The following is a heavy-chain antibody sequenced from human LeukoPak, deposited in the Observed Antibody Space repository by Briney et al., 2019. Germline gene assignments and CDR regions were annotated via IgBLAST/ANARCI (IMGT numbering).Heavy chain of an antibody. CDR3: ARWSSGWSNAFDL. CDR1: GGSISSYY. Sequence: SETLSLTCTVSGGSISSYYWSWIRQPPGKGLEWIGYIYYSGNTNYNPSLKSRVTISVDTSKNQFSLKPSSVTAADTAVYYCARWSSGWSNAFDLWGQGTMVTVSS. D-gene: IGHD6-19*01. V-gene: IGHV4-59*01. J-gene: IGHJ3*01. CDR2: IYYSGNT.